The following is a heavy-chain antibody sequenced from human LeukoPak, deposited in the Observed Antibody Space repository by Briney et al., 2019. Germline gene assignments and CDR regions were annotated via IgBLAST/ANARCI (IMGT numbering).Heavy chain of an antibody. CDR1: GFTFSTYG. D-gene: IGHD6-13*01. V-gene: IGHV3-48*04. CDR3: ARDLRPRTAAANIPPGY. J-gene: IGHJ4*02. CDR2: ISGGTTTK. Sequence: GGSLRLSCAASGFTFSTYGMNWVRQAPGKGLEWVSYISGGTTTKNYADSVRGRFTISRDNANNSLYLQMNSLRAEDTAVYYCARDLRPRTAAANIPPGYWGQGTLVTVSS.